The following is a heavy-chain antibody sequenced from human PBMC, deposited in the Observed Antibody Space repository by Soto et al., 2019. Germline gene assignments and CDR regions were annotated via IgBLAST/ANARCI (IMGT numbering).Heavy chain of an antibody. CDR1: GVSFNNNG. J-gene: IGHJ6*02. Sequence: QVQLVQSGAEVKKPGSSVKVSCKTSGVSFNNNGIGWVRQAPGHGLEWMGGVSPPFRTSNYARKFQGRISITADASTGTVNMELSSLTSEDTAQYYCARVLYYGSGSYSPYGMDVWGQGNTVTAS. V-gene: IGHV1-69*01. D-gene: IGHD3-10*01. CDR3: ARVLYYGSGSYSPYGMDV. CDR2: VSPPFRTS.